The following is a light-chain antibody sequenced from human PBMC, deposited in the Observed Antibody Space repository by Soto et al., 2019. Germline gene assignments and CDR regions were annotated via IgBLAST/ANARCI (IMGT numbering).Light chain of an antibody. J-gene: IGKJ1*01. CDR3: QQYGRSGT. V-gene: IGKV3-20*01. CDR1: QSVSNNH. Sequence: VVIHAQGILPLSPLDRATLCSRASQSVSNNHLAWYQQKPGQAPRLLIYGASNRATGIPDRFSGSGSGTDFTLTSSRLEPEDCAVYYCQQYGRSGTFGQGTKVDIK. CDR2: GAS.